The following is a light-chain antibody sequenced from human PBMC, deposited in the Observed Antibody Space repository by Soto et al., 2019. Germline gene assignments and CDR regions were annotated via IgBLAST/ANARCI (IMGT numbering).Light chain of an antibody. Sequence: QSVLTQPASLSGFPGQSITISCTGNSSDVGSYNLVSWYQQHPGKAPKLMIYEVSKRPSGVSNRFSGSKSGNTASLTISGLLAEDEADYYCCSYAGSSTFFWVFGGGTQLTVL. J-gene: IGLJ3*02. CDR3: CSYAGSSTFFWV. CDR1: SSDVGSYNL. CDR2: EVS. V-gene: IGLV2-23*02.